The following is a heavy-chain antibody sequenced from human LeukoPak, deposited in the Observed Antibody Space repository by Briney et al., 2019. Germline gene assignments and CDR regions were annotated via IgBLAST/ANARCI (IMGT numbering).Heavy chain of an antibody. J-gene: IGHJ3*02. CDR3: ATQGRSAMLGI. Sequence: PGGCLRLSCAASGFIFDDYGMSWVRQAPGKGLEWVSYICRSGSTIYYADSVKGRFTISRDNAKNSLYLQMNSLRAEDTAVYYCATQGRSAMLGIWGQGTMVTVSS. V-gene: IGHV3-48*03. CDR1: GFIFDDYG. CDR2: ICRSGSTI. D-gene: IGHD3-3*01.